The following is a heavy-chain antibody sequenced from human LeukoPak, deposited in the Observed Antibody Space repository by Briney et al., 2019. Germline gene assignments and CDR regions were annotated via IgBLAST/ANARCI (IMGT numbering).Heavy chain of an antibody. D-gene: IGHD6-13*01. CDR2: INHSGTT. CDR3: ASGIAVARGRWFDP. CDR1: GGSFSGYC. Sequence: PSETLSLTCAVYGGSFSGYCWTWIRQPPGKGLEWIGEINHSGTTNYSPSLNSRVTISVDTSNNQFSLKLSSVTAADTAVYFCASGIAVARGRWFDPWGQGTLVTVHS. V-gene: IGHV4-34*01. J-gene: IGHJ5*02.